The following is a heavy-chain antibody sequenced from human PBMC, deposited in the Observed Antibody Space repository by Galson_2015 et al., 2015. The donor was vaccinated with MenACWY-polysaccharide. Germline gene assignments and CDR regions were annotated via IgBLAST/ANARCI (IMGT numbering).Heavy chain of an antibody. Sequence: SVKVSCKASGYTFTSYGISWVRQAPGQGLEWMGWISAYNGNTNYAQKLQGRVTMTTDTSTSTAYMELRSLRSDDTAVYYCARDIFTMVRGVIKLFDYWGQGTLVTVSS. V-gene: IGHV1-18*01. D-gene: IGHD3-10*01. CDR1: GYTFTSYG. CDR2: ISAYNGNT. J-gene: IGHJ4*02. CDR3: ARDIFTMVRGVIKLFDY.